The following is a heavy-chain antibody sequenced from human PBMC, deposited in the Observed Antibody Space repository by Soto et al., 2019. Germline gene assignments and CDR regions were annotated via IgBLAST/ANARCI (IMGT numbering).Heavy chain of an antibody. CDR2: NYYSGST. Sequence: SETLSLTCTVSGGSMSSFSYYWGWIRQPPGKGLEWIGSNYYSGSTYYNPSLKSRVTISVDTSKNQFSLNLSSVTAADTAVYYCASSSFWSFDYWGQGTLVTVSS. CDR1: GGSMSSFSYY. V-gene: IGHV4-39*01. J-gene: IGHJ4*02. CDR3: ASSSFWSFDY. D-gene: IGHD3-3*01.